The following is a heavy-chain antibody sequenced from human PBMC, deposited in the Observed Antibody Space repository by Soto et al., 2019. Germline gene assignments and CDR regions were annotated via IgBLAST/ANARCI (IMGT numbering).Heavy chain of an antibody. J-gene: IGHJ4*02. CDR2: ISGSADST. CDR3: ARVYSSGWYLGYYFDY. CDR1: GFTFRNYA. Sequence: EVQLLESGGNSVQPGGSLRLSCAASGFTFRNYAMTWVRQAPGRGLEWVSLISGSADSTFYADSLKGRFTISRYNSKSTLYLEVNSLRAEDSAIYYCARVYSSGWYLGYYFDYWGQGTLVTVSS. D-gene: IGHD6-19*01. V-gene: IGHV3-23*01.